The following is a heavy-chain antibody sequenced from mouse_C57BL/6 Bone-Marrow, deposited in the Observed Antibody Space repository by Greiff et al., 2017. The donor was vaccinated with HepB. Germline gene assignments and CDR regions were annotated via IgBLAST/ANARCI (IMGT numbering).Heavy chain of an antibody. CDR3: AREGDWYFDV. CDR2: IYPRSGNT. Sequence: QVHVKQSGAELARPGASVKLSCKASGYTFTSYGISWVKQRTGQGLEWIGEIYPRSGNTYYNEKFKGKATLTADKSSSTAYMELRSLTSEDSAVYFCAREGDWYFDVWGTGTTVTVSS. J-gene: IGHJ1*03. CDR1: GYTFTSYG. V-gene: IGHV1-81*01.